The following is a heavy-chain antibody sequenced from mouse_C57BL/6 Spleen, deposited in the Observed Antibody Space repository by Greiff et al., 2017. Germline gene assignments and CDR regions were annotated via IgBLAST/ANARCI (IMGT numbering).Heavy chain of an antibody. Sequence: EVKVVESGGGLVKPGGSLTLSCAASGFTFSDYGMHWVRQAPEKGLEWVAYISSGSSTIYYADTVKGRFTISRDNAKNTLFLQMTSLRSEYTAMYYCARDYYVSSSFAYWGQGTLVTVSA. CDR2: ISSGSSTI. D-gene: IGHD1-1*01. CDR3: ARDYYVSSSFAY. J-gene: IGHJ3*01. CDR1: GFTFSDYG. V-gene: IGHV5-17*01.